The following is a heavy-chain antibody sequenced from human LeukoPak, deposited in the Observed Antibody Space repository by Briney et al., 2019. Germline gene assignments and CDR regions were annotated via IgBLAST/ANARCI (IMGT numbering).Heavy chain of an antibody. D-gene: IGHD4-17*01. V-gene: IGHV4-39*07. CDR1: GGSISSSSYY. CDR2: IYYSGST. CDR3: ARDDYGDYSPRGYYMDV. Sequence: SETLSLTCTVSGGSISSSSYYWGWIRQPPGKGLEWIGSIYYSGSTYYNPSLKSRVTTSVDTSKNQFSLKLSSVTAADTAVYYCARDDYGDYSPRGYYMDVWGKGTTVTVSS. J-gene: IGHJ6*03.